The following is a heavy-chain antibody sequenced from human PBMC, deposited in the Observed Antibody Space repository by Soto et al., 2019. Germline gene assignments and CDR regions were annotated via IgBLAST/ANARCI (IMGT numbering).Heavy chain of an antibody. D-gene: IGHD4-17*01. CDR2: IYYSGST. Sequence: QVQLQESGPGLVKPSQTLSLTCTVSGGSISSGGYYWSWIRQHPGKGLEWIGYIYYSGSTYYNPSLKSRVTIAVDTAKNQFYLKLSSVTAADTAVYYCARRTDSDDYGDYGGPNWFDPWGQGTLVTVSS. CDR1: GGSISSGGYY. J-gene: IGHJ5*02. CDR3: ARRTDSDDYGDYGGPNWFDP. V-gene: IGHV4-31*03.